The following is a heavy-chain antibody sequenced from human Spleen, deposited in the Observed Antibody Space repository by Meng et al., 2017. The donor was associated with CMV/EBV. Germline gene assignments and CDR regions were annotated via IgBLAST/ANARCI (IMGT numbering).Heavy chain of an antibody. Sequence: GESLKISCAASGFTFSTYAMNWVRQAPGKGLEWVLGISGSGGSTYYADSVKGRFTASRDNSKNTLYLQVNSLRADDTAVYYCAKDLLGGDKSCPLDFWGQGTLVTVSS. CDR1: GFTFSTYA. CDR2: ISGSGGST. D-gene: IGHD3-16*01. J-gene: IGHJ4*02. CDR3: AKDLLGGDKSCPLDF. V-gene: IGHV3-23*01.